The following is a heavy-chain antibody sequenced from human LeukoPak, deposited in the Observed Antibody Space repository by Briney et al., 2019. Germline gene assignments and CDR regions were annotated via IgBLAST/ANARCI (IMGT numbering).Heavy chain of an antibody. J-gene: IGHJ6*02. D-gene: IGHD6-13*01. V-gene: IGHV1-8*01. CDR3: ARGFAAAGLRGGYYYYGMDV. CDR2: MNPNSGNT. Sequence: GASVKVSCKASGYTFTSYDINWVRQATGQGLEWMGWMNPNSGNTGYAQKFQGRVTMTRNTSISTAYMELSSLRSEDTAVYYCARGFAAAGLRGGYYYYGMDVWGQGTTVTVSS. CDR1: GYTFTSYD.